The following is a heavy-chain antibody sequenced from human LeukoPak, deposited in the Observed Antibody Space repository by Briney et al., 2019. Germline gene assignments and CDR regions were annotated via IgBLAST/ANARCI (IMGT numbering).Heavy chain of an antibody. J-gene: IGHJ3*02. V-gene: IGHV4-38-2*02. CDR3: ARHDAFDI. CDR2: VHHTGST. Sequence: SETLSLTCTVSGYSISSGYYWGWIRQPPGKGLEWIGSVHHTGSTYYNPSLNSRVTISGDTSKNQFSLKLRSVTAADTAVYYCARHDAFDIWGQGTLVTVSS. CDR1: GYSISSGYY.